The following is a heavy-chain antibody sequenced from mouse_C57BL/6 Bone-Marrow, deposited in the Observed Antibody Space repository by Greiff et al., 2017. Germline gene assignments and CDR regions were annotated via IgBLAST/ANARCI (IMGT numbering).Heavy chain of an antibody. CDR3: ARDYYGSSLTYFDY. D-gene: IGHD1-1*01. Sequence: VQLQQSGPVLVKPGASVKMSCKASGYTFTDYYMNWVKQSHGKSLEWIGVIIPYNGGTSYNQKFKGKATLTVDKSSSTAYMELNSLTSEDSAVYYCARDYYGSSLTYFDYWGQGTTLTVSS. V-gene: IGHV1-19*01. J-gene: IGHJ2*01. CDR2: IIPYNGGT. CDR1: GYTFTDYY.